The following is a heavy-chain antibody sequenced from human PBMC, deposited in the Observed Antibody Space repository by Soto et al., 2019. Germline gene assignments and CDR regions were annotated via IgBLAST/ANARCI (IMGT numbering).Heavy chain of an antibody. J-gene: IGHJ3*02. Sequence: QVQLVESGGGVVQPGRSLRLSCAASGFTFSSYAMHWVRQAPGKGLEWVAVISYDGSNKYYADSVKGRFTISRDNSKNTLYLQMNSLRAEDTAVYYCARDKDSSGWFDAFDIWGQGTMVTVSS. CDR3: ARDKDSSGWFDAFDI. V-gene: IGHV3-30-3*01. CDR1: GFTFSSYA. D-gene: IGHD6-19*01. CDR2: ISYDGSNK.